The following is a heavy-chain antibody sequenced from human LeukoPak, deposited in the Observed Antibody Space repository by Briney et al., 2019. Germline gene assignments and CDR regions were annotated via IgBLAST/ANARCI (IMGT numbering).Heavy chain of an antibody. CDR1: GFTFSSYW. Sequence: GGSLRLSCAASGFTFSSYWMSWVRQAPGKGLEWVANIKADGSGKYYVDSVRGRFSISRDNAKNSLYLELNSLRAEDTGVYFCARDRGWQQFDYWGQGTLVTVSS. CDR3: ARDRGWQQFDY. D-gene: IGHD3-10*01. CDR2: IKADGSGK. V-gene: IGHV3-7*01. J-gene: IGHJ4*01.